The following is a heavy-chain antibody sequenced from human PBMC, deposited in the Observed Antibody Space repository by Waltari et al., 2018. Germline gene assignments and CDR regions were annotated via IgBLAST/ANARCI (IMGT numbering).Heavy chain of an antibody. D-gene: IGHD6-13*01. CDR1: GGSISSSSYY. CDR3: ARDSPEYSSSPANAFDI. Sequence: QLQLQESGPGLVKPSETLSLTCTVSGGSISSSSYYWGWIRQPPGKGLEWIGSIYYSGSTYYNPSLKSRVTISVDTSKNQFSLKLSSVTAADTAVYYCARDSPEYSSSPANAFDIWGQGTMVTVSS. CDR2: IYYSGST. J-gene: IGHJ3*02. V-gene: IGHV4-39*07.